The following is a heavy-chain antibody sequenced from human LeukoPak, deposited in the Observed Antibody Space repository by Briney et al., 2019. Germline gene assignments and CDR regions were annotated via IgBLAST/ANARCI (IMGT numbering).Heavy chain of an antibody. CDR1: GFIFSSYW. D-gene: IGHD3-22*01. J-gene: IGHJ4*02. Sequence: PGGSLRLSCAASGFIFSSYWMSWVRQAPGKGLEWVANIKQDGSEKYYVDSVEGRFTISRDNAKNSLYLQMNSLRAEDTAVYYCARVTASSGFHWGQGTLVTVPP. CDR3: ARVTASSGFH. V-gene: IGHV3-7*04. CDR2: IKQDGSEK.